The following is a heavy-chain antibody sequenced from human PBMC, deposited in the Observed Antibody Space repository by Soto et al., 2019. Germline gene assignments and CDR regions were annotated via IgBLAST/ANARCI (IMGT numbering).Heavy chain of an antibody. CDR3: AKNRGEEYYYGMDV. D-gene: IGHD2-21*01. V-gene: IGHV3-23*01. CDR1: GFTFSSYV. CDR2: ISGSGGSA. J-gene: IGHJ6*02. Sequence: GGSLRLSCAASGFTFSSYVMTWVRQAPGKGLAWVSGISGSGGSAYYADSVKGRFTISRDKSKNTLYLQMNSLRAEDTAVYYCAKNRGEEYYYGMDVWGQGTTVTVSS.